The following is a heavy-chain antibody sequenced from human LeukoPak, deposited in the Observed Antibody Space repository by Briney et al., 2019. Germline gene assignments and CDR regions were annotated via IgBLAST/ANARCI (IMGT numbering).Heavy chain of an antibody. CDR3: ATLNTGTSPV. J-gene: IGHJ6*04. Sequence: QASETLSLTCTVSGYSISSGYYWGWIRQPPGKGLEWIGSIYHSGSTYYNPSLKSRVTISVDTSKNQFSLKLSSVTAADTAVYYCATLNTGTSPVWGKGTTVTVSS. CDR2: IYHSGST. D-gene: IGHD2-2*01. CDR1: GYSISSGYY. V-gene: IGHV4-38-2*02.